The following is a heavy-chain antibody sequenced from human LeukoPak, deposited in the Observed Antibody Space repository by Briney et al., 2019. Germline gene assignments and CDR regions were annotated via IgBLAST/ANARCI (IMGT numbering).Heavy chain of an antibody. CDR3: ATGGSSGYYV. CDR2: FDPEDGET. Sequence: GASVKVSCKASGYTFTGYYMHWVRQAPGKGLEWMGGFDPEDGETIYAQKFQGRVTMTEDTSTDTAYMELSSLRSEDTAVYYCATGGSSGYYVWGQGTLVTVSS. D-gene: IGHD3-22*01. CDR1: GYTFTGYY. J-gene: IGHJ4*02. V-gene: IGHV1-24*01.